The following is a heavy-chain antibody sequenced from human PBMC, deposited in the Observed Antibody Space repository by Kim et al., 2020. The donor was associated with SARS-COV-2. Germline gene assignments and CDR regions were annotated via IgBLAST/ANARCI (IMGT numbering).Heavy chain of an antibody. CDR3: GVVMTSILSDGMDV. D-gene: IGHD2-21*02. Sequence: GGSLRHSCAASGFTFSNYWMHWVRQAPGKGLEWVSRIYNDGTQITYADSVKGRFTISRDNAKNTLFLQMNSLRAEDTAVYYCGVVMTSILSDGMDVWGQGTTVTVSS. CDR1: GFTFSNYW. CDR2: IYNDGTQI. V-gene: IGHV3-74*01. J-gene: IGHJ6*02.